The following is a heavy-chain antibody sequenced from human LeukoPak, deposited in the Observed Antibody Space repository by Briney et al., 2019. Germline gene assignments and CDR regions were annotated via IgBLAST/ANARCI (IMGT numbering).Heavy chain of an antibody. Sequence: GESLRLSCAASGYTFSDFSVNWVRQAPGKGLEWVSSISVRSNYRYYADSVRGRFTISRDDARDSLFLQMNSLRAEDTAVYFCVRLRRNNDRSGYYYYYDYWGQGTLVTVSS. CDR2: ISVRSNYR. J-gene: IGHJ4*02. D-gene: IGHD3-22*01. CDR1: GYTFSDFS. V-gene: IGHV3-21*01. CDR3: VRLRRNNDRSGYYYYYDY.